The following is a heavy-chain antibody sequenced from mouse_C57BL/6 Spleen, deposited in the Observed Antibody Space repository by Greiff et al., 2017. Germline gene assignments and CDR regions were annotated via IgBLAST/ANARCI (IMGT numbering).Heavy chain of an antibody. V-gene: IGHV1-52*01. J-gene: IGHJ1*03. CDR2: IDPSDSET. CDR3: ARWTNYGSSYWYFDV. Sequence: QVQLQQSGAELVRPGSSVKLSCKASGYTFTSYWMHWVKQRPIQGLEWIGNIDPSDSETHYNQKFKDKATLTVDKSSSTAYMQLSSLTSEDSAVYYCARWTNYGSSYWYFDVWGTGTTVTVSS. CDR1: GYTFTSYW. D-gene: IGHD1-1*01.